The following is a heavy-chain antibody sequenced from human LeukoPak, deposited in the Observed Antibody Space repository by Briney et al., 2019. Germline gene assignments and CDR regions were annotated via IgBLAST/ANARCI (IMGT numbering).Heavy chain of an antibody. V-gene: IGHV1-2*02. CDR3: ASPQIRNVFDI. CDR1: GYTFTGYY. D-gene: IGHD1-1*01. CDR2: INPNNGAT. J-gene: IGHJ3*02. Sequence: EASVKVSCKASGYTFTGYYMHWVRQAPGQGLEWMGWINPNNGATNYAQKFQGRVTMTRDTSINTAYMELSRLTSDDTAVYYCASPQIRNVFDIWGQGTMVTVSS.